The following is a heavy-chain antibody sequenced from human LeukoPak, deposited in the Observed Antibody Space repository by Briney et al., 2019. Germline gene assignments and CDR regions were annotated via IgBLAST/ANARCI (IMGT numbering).Heavy chain of an antibody. CDR3: ATYKGGYFDY. J-gene: IGHJ4*02. CDR2: IYYSGGT. D-gene: IGHD5-24*01. CDR1: VGSISSYY. V-gene: IGHV4-59*01. Sequence: SETLSLTCTVSVGSISSYYWSWIRQPPGKGLEWIGYIYYSGGTNYNPSLKSRVIISVDTSKNQFSLKLTSVTAADTAVYYCATYKGGYFDYWGQGTLVTVSS.